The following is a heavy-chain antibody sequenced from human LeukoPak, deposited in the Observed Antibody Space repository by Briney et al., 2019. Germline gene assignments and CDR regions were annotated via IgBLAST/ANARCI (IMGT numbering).Heavy chain of an antibody. Sequence: ASVKVSCKASGYTFTTHAFSWVRQAPGQGLEWMGWVSPYDGNTNYAQKLQDRVTMTTDTSTSTAYMELRSLRSDDTAVYYCARDWGCSTTSCYFSYWGQGTLVTVSS. J-gene: IGHJ4*02. CDR3: ARDWGCSTTSCYFSY. D-gene: IGHD2-2*01. CDR1: GYTFTTHA. CDR2: VSPYDGNT. V-gene: IGHV1-18*01.